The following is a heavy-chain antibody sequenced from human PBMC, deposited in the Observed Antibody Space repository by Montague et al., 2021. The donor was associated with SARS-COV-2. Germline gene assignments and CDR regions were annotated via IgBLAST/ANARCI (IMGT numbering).Heavy chain of an antibody. CDR2: IYSGGSST. V-gene: IGHV3-23*03. CDR3: ARDWYCRGGRCHNTFDI. Sequence: SLRLSCAASGFTFSSYAMSWVRQAPGKGLEWVSVIYSGGSSTYYADSVKGRFTISRDNSRNTLYLQMNSLRSDDTAVYYCARDWYCRGGRCHNTFDIWGQGTLVTVSS. J-gene: IGHJ3*02. D-gene: IGHD2-15*01. CDR1: GFTFSSYA.